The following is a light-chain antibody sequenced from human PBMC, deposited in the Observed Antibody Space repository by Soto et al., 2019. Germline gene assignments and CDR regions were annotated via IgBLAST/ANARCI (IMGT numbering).Light chain of an antibody. CDR3: QQPSISPPYT. J-gene: IGKJ2*01. V-gene: IGKV3-11*01. Sequence: EIVLTQSPATLSLSPGERATLSCRASQSVSSYLAWNQHKPGQAPRLLVYDASNRATGIPARFSGSGSGTDFTLTISSLEPEVFALYYCQQPSISPPYTIGQGTKVVSK. CDR2: DAS. CDR1: QSVSSY.